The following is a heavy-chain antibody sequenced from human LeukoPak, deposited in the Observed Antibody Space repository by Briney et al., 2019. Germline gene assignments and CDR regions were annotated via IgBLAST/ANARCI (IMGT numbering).Heavy chain of an antibody. CDR2: INPDGNKK. V-gene: IGHV3-7*01. Sequence: GGSLRLSCAVSGLTFSSSWMDWVRQAPGKGLEWVASINPDGNKKYSADSVKGRFTISRDNAGNSLYLQMNSLRVEDTAFYYCARDLAYSRLDYWGQGMLVTVSS. J-gene: IGHJ4*02. CDR3: ARDLAYSRLDY. D-gene: IGHD5-18*01. CDR1: GLTFSSSW.